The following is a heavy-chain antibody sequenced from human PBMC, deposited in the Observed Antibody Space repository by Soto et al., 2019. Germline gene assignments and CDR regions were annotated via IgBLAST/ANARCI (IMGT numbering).Heavy chain of an antibody. CDR1: GGSTSSGGYS. D-gene: IGHD6-19*01. Sequence: QLQLQESGSGLVKPSQTQSLTCAVSGGSTSSGGYSWSWLRQPPGKGLEWIGYISHSGSTYYNPSLKSRVTISVDTSKNQFSLRLSSVTAADTAVYYCARGGLLPDYWGQGTLVTVSS. CDR2: ISHSGST. J-gene: IGHJ4*02. CDR3: ARGGLLPDY. V-gene: IGHV4-30-2*01.